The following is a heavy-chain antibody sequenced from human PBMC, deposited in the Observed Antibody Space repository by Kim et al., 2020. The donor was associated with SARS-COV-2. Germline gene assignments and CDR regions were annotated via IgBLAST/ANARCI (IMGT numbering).Heavy chain of an antibody. Sequence: SETLSLTCTVSGGSISGYYCTWVRQPPGKGLEWIGYYNQNGGACYNPSLSSRVTISLDTSRNQFSLMLSSVTAADTAVYYCFRGSSWYRERDWGQGTLVTVSS. CDR2: YNQNGGA. J-gene: IGHJ4*02. D-gene: IGHD6-13*01. CDR1: GGSISGYY. CDR3: FRGSSWYRERD. V-gene: IGHV4-59*03.